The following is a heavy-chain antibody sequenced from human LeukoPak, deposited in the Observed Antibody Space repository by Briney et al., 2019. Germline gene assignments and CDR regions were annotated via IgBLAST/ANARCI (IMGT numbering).Heavy chain of an antibody. CDR3: ARDQEEVPAATNWFDP. D-gene: IGHD2-2*01. CDR1: GYTFTSYG. Sequence: ASVKVSCKASGYTFTSYGISWVRQAPGQGLEWMGWISPYNGNTNYAQKLQGRVTMTTDTSTSTAYMELRSLRSEDTAVYYCARDQEEVPAATNWFDPWGQGTLVTVSS. CDR2: ISPYNGNT. J-gene: IGHJ5*02. V-gene: IGHV1-18*01.